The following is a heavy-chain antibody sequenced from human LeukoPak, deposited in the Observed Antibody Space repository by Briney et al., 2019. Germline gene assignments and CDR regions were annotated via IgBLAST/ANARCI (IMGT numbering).Heavy chain of an antibody. D-gene: IGHD5-18*01. V-gene: IGHV1-2*02. CDR3: ARDPGSGYSFLYYFDY. Sequence: ASVKVSCKASGYTFTGYYIHWVRQAPGQGLEWVGWINPNSGGTNYAQKFQGRVTMTRDTSISTANMELSRLRFDDTAVYYCARDPGSGYSFLYYFDYWGQGTLVTVSS. CDR2: INPNSGGT. CDR1: GYTFTGYY. J-gene: IGHJ4*02.